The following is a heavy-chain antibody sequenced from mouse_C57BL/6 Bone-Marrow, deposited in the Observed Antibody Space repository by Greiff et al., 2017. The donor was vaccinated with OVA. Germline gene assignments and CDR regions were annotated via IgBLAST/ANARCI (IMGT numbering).Heavy chain of an antibody. Sequence: QVQLQQSGAELVKPGASVKMSCKASGYTFTSYWITWVKQRPGQGLEWIGDIYPGSGSTNYNEKFKSKATLTVDTSSSTAYMQLSSLTSEDSAVYYCARWYYYGSSLDYWGQGTTLTVSS. CDR1: GYTFTSYW. CDR2: IYPGSGST. V-gene: IGHV1-55*01. CDR3: ARWYYYGSSLDY. J-gene: IGHJ2*01. D-gene: IGHD1-1*01.